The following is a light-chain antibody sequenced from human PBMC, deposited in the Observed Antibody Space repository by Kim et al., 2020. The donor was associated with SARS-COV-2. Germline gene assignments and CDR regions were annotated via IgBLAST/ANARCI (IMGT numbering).Light chain of an antibody. CDR1: QSVSNDY. CDR2: GAS. CDR3: QQYDRSPLT. Sequence: IVLTQSPGTLPLSPGERATLSCRASQSVSNDYLAWYQQKPGQAPRLLIYGASSRATGIPDRFSGSGSGTDFTLSISRLEPEDFAVYYCQQYDRSPLTFGGGTKVDIK. J-gene: IGKJ4*01. V-gene: IGKV3-20*01.